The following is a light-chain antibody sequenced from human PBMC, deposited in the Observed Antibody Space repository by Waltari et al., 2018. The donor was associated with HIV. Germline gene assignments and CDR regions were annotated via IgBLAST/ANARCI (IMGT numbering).Light chain of an antibody. CDR3: QQHYDSPIT. CDR2: WAS. J-gene: IGKJ5*01. Sequence: DIVIPQSPDPLPVSLAYRAPITCTSSQSVLYSSNNKNYFAWYQQKSGQPPKLLISWASTRESGVPDRFSGSGSGTDFTLTISSLQAEDVAVYYCQQHYDSPITFGQGTRLEIK. V-gene: IGKV4-1*01. CDR1: QSVLYSSNNKNY.